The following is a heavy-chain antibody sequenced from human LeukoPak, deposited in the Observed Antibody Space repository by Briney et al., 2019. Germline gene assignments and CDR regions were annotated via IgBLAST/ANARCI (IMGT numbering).Heavy chain of an antibody. CDR1: GFSFSTYG. V-gene: IGHV3-23*01. Sequence: GGSLRLSCAASGFSFSTYGMHWVRQAPGKGLEWVSGISESGGSTFYADSVKGRFTVSRDNAKNTLNLQMSSLRADDTAVYFCAKDLRPNNDYYLGRFDTWGQGTLVTVSS. D-gene: IGHD1-26*01. J-gene: IGHJ5*02. CDR2: ISESGGST. CDR3: AKDLRPNNDYYLGRFDT.